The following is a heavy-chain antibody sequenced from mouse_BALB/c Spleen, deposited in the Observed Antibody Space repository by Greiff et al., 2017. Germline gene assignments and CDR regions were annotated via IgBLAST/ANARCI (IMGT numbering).Heavy chain of an antibody. J-gene: IGHJ4*01. Sequence: EVKVVESGGGLVQPKGSLKLSCAASGFTFNTYAMNWVRQAPGKGLEWVARIRSKSNNYATYYADSVKDRFTISRDDSQSMLYLQMNNLKTEDTAMYYCVRHRNYGNGYYAMDYWGQGTSVTVSS. CDR2: IRSKSNNYAT. D-gene: IGHD2-1*01. CDR1: GFTFNTYA. V-gene: IGHV10-1*02. CDR3: VRHRNYGNGYYAMDY.